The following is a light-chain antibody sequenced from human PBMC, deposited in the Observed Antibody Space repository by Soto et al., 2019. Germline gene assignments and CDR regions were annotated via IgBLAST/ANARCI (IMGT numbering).Light chain of an antibody. CDR2: DVD. V-gene: IGLV2-14*03. Sequence: QSALTQPASVSGSPGQSITISCTGTTSDIGVYDYVSWYQQYPGKAPKLMIYDVDNRPSGVSHRFSGSKSGNTASLTVSGLQAEDEAEYYCSSYTSSTTLVFGGGTKLTVL. J-gene: IGLJ3*02. CDR1: TSDIGVYDY. CDR3: SSYTSSTTLV.